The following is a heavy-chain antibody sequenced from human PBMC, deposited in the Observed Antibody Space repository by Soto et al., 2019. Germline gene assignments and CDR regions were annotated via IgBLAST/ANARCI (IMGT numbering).Heavy chain of an antibody. CDR3: ARGLIAAVSYDMDV. CDR2: MNPNSGNT. Sequence: GASVKVSCKASGYTFTSYDINWVRQATGQGLERMGWMNPNSGNTGYAQKFQGRVTMTRNTSISTAYMELSSLRSEDTAVYYCARGLIAAVSYDMDVWGKGTTVTAP. J-gene: IGHJ6*03. V-gene: IGHV1-8*01. CDR1: GYTFTSYD. D-gene: IGHD6-13*01.